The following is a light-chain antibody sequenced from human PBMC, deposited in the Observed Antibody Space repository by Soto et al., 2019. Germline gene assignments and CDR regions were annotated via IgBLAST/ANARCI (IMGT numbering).Light chain of an antibody. CDR1: SSDIGTYNY. CDR3: TSYSRSTALL. CDR2: EVY. J-gene: IGLJ3*02. V-gene: IGLV2-14*01. Sequence: QSFLTQPASVSASPGQSITISCSGTSSDIGTYNYVSWYQHLPGKAPKLMIYEVYKRASGVSDRFSGSKSATTASLTISGLQAEDEADYYCTSYSRSTALLFGGGTKVTVL.